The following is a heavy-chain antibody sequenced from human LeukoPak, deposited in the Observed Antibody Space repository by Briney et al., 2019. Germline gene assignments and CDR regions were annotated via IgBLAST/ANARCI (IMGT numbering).Heavy chain of an antibody. Sequence: SETLSLTCAVYGESFSAYYWSWIRQPPGKGLEWIGEINHSGSTNYNPSLKSRVTISVDTSKNQFSLKLSSVTAADTAVYYCARQTRGYSGYEPYYYYMDVWGKGTTVTVSS. V-gene: IGHV4-34*01. D-gene: IGHD5-12*01. CDR1: GESFSAYY. CDR3: ARQTRGYSGYEPYYYYMDV. J-gene: IGHJ6*03. CDR2: INHSGST.